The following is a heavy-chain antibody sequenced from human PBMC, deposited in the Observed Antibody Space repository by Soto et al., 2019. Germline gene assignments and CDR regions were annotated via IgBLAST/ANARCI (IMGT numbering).Heavy chain of an antibody. V-gene: IGHV1-3*04. CDR1: GFTFTGSS. J-gene: IGHJ4*02. CDR3: ARGHWTQTLADYYLDS. D-gene: IGHD1-1*01. Sequence: GASVKVSCKASGFTFTGSSIHWVRQAPGQNLQWLGWIDTNNGRTKYSQRFQGRVTISRDTSASTAYMELNSLKSEDTAVYYCARGHWTQTLADYYLDSWAQGTRVTVAS. CDR2: IDTNNGRT.